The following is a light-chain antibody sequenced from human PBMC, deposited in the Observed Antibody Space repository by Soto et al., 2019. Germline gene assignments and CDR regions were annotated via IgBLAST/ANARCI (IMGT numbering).Light chain of an antibody. CDR2: GVT. CDR1: SSDVGVYTY. CDR3: SLYAGSNNYV. J-gene: IGLJ1*01. V-gene: IGLV2-8*01. Sequence: QSVLTQPPSASGSPGQSVTISCTGTSSDVGVYTYVSWYQQHPGKAPKLMIYGVTERPSGVPDRFSGSKSGNTASLGGCGLQTEDEAYYDYSLYAGSNNYVFGTETKLTVL.